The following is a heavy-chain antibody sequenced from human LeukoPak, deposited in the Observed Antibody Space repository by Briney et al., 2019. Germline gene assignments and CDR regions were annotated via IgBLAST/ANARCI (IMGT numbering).Heavy chain of an antibody. CDR1: GGSVSSGSYY. CDR3: ARVADDGVFDY. D-gene: IGHD6-19*01. CDR2: IYYSGST. J-gene: IGHJ4*02. V-gene: IGHV4-61*01. Sequence: TSETLSLTCTVSGGSVSSGSYYWSWIRQPPGKGLEWIGYIYYSGSTNYNPSLKSRFTISVDTSKNQFSLKLSSVTAADTAVYYCARVADDGVFDYWGQGTLVTVSS.